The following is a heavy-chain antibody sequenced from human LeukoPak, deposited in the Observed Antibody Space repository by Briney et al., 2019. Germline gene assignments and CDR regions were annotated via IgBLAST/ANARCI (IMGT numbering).Heavy chain of an antibody. CDR2: ISWNGGTT. D-gene: IGHD3-10*01. Sequence: GGSLRLXCAASGFTFSSYEMNWVRQAPGKGLEWVSLISWNGGTTYYADSVKGRFTISRDNSKNSLYLQMNSLRAEDTALYYCSRERRGFYMDVWGKGTTVTVSS. V-gene: IGHV3-43D*03. J-gene: IGHJ6*03. CDR1: GFTFSSYE. CDR3: SRERRGFYMDV.